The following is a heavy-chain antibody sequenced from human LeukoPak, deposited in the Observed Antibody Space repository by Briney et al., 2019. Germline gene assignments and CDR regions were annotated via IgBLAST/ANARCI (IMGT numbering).Heavy chain of an antibody. CDR1: GGTFSSYA. CDR3: AREEDTMVREPDAFDI. J-gene: IGHJ3*02. V-gene: IGHV1-69*04. D-gene: IGHD3-10*01. CDR2: IIPILGIA. Sequence: EASVKVSCKASGGTFSSYAISWVQQAPGQGLEWMGRIIPILGIANYAQKFQGRVTITADKSTSTAYMELSSLRSEDTAVYYCAREEDTMVREPDAFDIWGQGTMVTVSS.